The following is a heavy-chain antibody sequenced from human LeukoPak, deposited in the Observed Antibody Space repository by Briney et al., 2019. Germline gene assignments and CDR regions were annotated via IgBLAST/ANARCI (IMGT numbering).Heavy chain of an antibody. J-gene: IGHJ6*02. D-gene: IGHD2-21*02. CDR3: ARDLASGWVTAIPPVSYGMDV. V-gene: IGHV3-30*02. CDR2: IRYDGSNK. CDR1: GFTFSSYG. Sequence: PGGSLRLSCAASGFTFSSYGMHWVRQAPGKGLEWVAFIRYDGSNKYYADSVKGRFTISRDNSKNTLYLQMNSLRAEDTAVYYCARDLASGWVTAIPPVSYGMDVWGQGTTVTVSS.